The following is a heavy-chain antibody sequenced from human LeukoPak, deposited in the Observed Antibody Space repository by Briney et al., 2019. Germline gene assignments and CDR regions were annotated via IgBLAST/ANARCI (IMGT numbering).Heavy chain of an antibody. CDR1: GGSFSGYY. CDR2: INHSGST. D-gene: IGHD2-21*02. CDR3: ARGFGSDCGGDCYLSSRNFIFDY. V-gene: IGHV4-34*01. J-gene: IGHJ4*02. Sequence: SETLSLTCAVYGGSFSGYYWSWIRQPPGKGLEWIGEINHSGSTNYNPSLKSRVTISIDTSKNQFSLKLSSVTAADTAVYYCARGFGSDCGGDCYLSSRNFIFDYWGQGTLVTVSS.